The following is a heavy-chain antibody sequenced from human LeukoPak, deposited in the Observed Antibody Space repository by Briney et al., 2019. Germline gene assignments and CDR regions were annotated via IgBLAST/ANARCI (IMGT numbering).Heavy chain of an antibody. Sequence: SSETLSLTCTVSGGSISSYYWSWIRQPPGKGLEWIGYIYYSGSTNYNPSLKSRVTISVDTSKNQFSLKLSSVTAADTAVYYCARVAPGVVPAAIPDYWGQGTLVTVSS. V-gene: IGHV4-59*01. J-gene: IGHJ4*02. CDR2: IYYSGST. CDR3: ARVAPGVVPAAIPDY. CDR1: GGSISSYY. D-gene: IGHD2-2*02.